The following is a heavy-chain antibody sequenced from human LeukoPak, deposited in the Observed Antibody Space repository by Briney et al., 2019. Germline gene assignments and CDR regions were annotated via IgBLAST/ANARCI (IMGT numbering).Heavy chain of an antibody. CDR2: INPSGGTT. J-gene: IGHJ3*02. CDR3: ARDLYSSSWSDAFDI. Sequence: ASVKVSCKASGYTFTSYHMHWVRQAPGQGLEWMGIINPSGGTTNYAQKFRGRVTMTRDMSTSTVYMELSSLRSEDTAVYYCARDLYSSSWSDAFDIWGQGTMVTVSS. CDR1: GYTFTSYH. V-gene: IGHV1-46*01. D-gene: IGHD6-13*01.